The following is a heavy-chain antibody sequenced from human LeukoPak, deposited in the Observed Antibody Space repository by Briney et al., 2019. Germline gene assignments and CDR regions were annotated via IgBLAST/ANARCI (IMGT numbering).Heavy chain of an antibody. CDR3: AKDIDSYDSSGYFDY. CDR1: GFTFDDYA. J-gene: IGHJ4*02. V-gene: IGHV3-9*01. CDR2: ISWNSGSI. Sequence: PGRSLRLSCAASGFTFDDYAMHWVRQAPGKGLEWVSGISWNSGSIGYADSVKGRFTISRDNAKNSLYLQMNSLRAEDTALYYCAKDIDSYDSSGYFDYWGQGTLVTVSS. D-gene: IGHD3-22*01.